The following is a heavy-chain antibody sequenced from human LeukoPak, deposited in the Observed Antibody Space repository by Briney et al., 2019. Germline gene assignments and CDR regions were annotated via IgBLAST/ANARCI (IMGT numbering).Heavy chain of an antibody. CDR1: GGSISSYY. CDR2: IYYSGGT. CDR3: ASRELLNDY. J-gene: IGHJ4*02. V-gene: IGHV4-59*12. Sequence: PSETLSLTCTVSGGSISSYYWSWIRQPPGKGLEWIGYIYYSGGTNYNPSLKSRVTISVDTSKNQFSLKLSSVTAADTAVYYCASRELLNDYWGQGTLVTVSS. D-gene: IGHD1-26*01.